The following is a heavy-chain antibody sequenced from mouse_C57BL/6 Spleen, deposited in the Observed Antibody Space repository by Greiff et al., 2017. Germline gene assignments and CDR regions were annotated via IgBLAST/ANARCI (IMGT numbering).Heavy chain of an antibody. Sequence: VQLQQSGPELVKPGASVKMSCKASGYTFTDYNMHWVKQSHGKSLEWIGYINPNNGGTSYNQKFKGKATLTVNKSSSTAYMELRSLTSEDSAVYYCVFSYYYGSRFAYWGQGTLVTVSA. D-gene: IGHD1-1*01. CDR3: VFSYYYGSRFAY. CDR1: GYTFTDYN. J-gene: IGHJ3*01. V-gene: IGHV1-22*01. CDR2: INPNNGGT.